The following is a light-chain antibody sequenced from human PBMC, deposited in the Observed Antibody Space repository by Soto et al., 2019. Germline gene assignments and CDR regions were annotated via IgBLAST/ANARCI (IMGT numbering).Light chain of an antibody. CDR3: CAYVGARTYV. CDR2: EVS. Sequence: QSVLTQPASVSGSPGQSITISCTGSSSDVGGSKYVSWYQQHPGKAPRLMIYEVSYRPSGVSNRFSGSKSGNTASLTVSGLQAEDEADYYCCAYVGARTYVFGTGTKATVL. CDR1: SSDVGGSKY. J-gene: IGLJ1*01. V-gene: IGLV2-14*01.